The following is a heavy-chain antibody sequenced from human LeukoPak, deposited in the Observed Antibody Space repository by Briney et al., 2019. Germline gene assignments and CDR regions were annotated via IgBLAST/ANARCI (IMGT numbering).Heavy chain of an antibody. CDR1: GFTFRRYT. CDR2: ITSSSSTL. D-gene: IGHD6-19*01. CDR3: ASGYSSALRYFDY. V-gene: IGHV3-48*02. Sequence: GGSLRLSCAASGFTFRRYTMNWVRQAPGKGLEWISYITSSSSTLYYADSVKGRLTISRDNAKNSLYLQMNSLRDEDTAVYYCASGYSSALRYFDYWGQGTLVTVSS. J-gene: IGHJ4*02.